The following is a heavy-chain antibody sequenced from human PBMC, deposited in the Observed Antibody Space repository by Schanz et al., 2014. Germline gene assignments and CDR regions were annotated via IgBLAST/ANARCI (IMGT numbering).Heavy chain of an antibody. CDR2: ISSSSSYI. CDR1: GFTFSSYS. Sequence: EVQLVESGGGLVKPGGSLRLSCAASGFTFSSYSMNWVRQAPGKGLEWVSSISSSSSYIYYADSVKGRFTISRDNAKNSLYLQMNSLRAEDTAVYYCAREEGWGIAAAGPKRYYDGMDVWGQGTTVTVSS. V-gene: IGHV3-21*01. D-gene: IGHD6-13*01. J-gene: IGHJ6*02. CDR3: AREEGWGIAAAGPKRYYDGMDV.